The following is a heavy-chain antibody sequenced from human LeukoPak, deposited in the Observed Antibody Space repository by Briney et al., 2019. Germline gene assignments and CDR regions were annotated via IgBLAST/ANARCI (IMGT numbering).Heavy chain of an antibody. CDR2: ISSSGSTI. Sequence: GGSLRLSCAASGFTFSGYNLNWVRQATGKGLDWVSYISSSGSTIYYANSVKGRFTVSRDNAKNSLFLQMNSLRAEDTAVYYCARDLDPLNYWGRGTLVTVSS. CDR3: ARDLDPLNY. V-gene: IGHV3-48*01. D-gene: IGHD3/OR15-3a*01. CDR1: GFTFSGYN. J-gene: IGHJ4*02.